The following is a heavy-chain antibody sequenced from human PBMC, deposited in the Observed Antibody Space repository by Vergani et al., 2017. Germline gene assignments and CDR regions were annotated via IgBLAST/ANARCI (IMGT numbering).Heavy chain of an antibody. J-gene: IGHJ6*03. Sequence: QLQESGPGLVKPSETLSLTCTVSGGSISSYYWSWIRQPPGKGLEWIGYIYYSGSTNYNPSLKSRVTISVDTSKNQFSLKLSSVTAADTAVYYCASVSYYYCMDVWGKGTTVTVSS. V-gene: IGHV4-59*01. D-gene: IGHD2/OR15-2a*01. CDR1: GGSISSYY. CDR2: IYYSGST. CDR3: ASVSYYYCMDV.